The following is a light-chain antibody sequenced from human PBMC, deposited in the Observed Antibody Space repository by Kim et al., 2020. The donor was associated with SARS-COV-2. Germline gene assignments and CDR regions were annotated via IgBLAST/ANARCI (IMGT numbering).Light chain of an antibody. CDR1: SGDVGYYNY. Sequence: GQSVTSSCTGTSGDVGYYNYVSWYQHHPGKAPKLMIYEVSKRPSGVPDRFSGSKSGNTASLTVSGLQAEDEADYYCSSYAGSPRVVFGGGTQLTVL. CDR3: SSYAGSPRVV. V-gene: IGLV2-8*01. CDR2: EVS. J-gene: IGLJ2*01.